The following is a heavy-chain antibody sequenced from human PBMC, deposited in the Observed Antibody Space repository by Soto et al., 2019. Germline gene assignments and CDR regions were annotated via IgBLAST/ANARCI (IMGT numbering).Heavy chain of an antibody. CDR3: ARSSSGYYFY. D-gene: IGHD3-22*01. V-gene: IGHV1-18*04. CDR1: GYTFSNFG. CDR2: ISGYDGNT. Sequence: QVQLVQSGAEVKEPGASVKVSCKTSGYTFSNFGVSWVRQSPGQGPEWMGWISGYDGNTNTAKNFQGRVTMTTATSTSTAYMELRSLRSDETAVYFCARSSSGYYFYWGQGPLVTVSS. J-gene: IGHJ4*02.